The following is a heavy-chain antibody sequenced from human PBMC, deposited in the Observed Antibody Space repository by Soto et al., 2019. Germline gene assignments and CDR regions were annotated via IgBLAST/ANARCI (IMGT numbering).Heavy chain of an antibody. J-gene: IGHJ5*02. CDR3: AREEDYGDYDWFDP. Sequence: QVQLVESGGGVVQPGRSLRLSCAASGSTFSSYAMHWVRQAPGKGLEWVAVISYDGSNKYYADSVKGRFTISRDNSKNTLYLQMNSLRAEDTAVYYCAREEDYGDYDWFDPWGQGTLVTVSS. CDR2: ISYDGSNK. CDR1: GSTFSSYA. D-gene: IGHD4-17*01. V-gene: IGHV3-30-3*01.